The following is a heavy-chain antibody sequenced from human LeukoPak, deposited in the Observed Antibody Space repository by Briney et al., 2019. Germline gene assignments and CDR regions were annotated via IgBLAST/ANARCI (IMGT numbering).Heavy chain of an antibody. V-gene: IGHV3-23*01. Sequence: SGGSLRLSCAASGFTFSNYAMSWVRQAPGKGLEWVSAISGSGGSTYYADSVKGRFTISRDYSKNTLYLQMNSLSAEDTAVYYCAKGRDYYGSGPTGYDYWGQGTLVTVSS. J-gene: IGHJ4*02. CDR1: GFTFSNYA. CDR3: AKGRDYYGSGPTGYDY. CDR2: ISGSGGST. D-gene: IGHD3-10*01.